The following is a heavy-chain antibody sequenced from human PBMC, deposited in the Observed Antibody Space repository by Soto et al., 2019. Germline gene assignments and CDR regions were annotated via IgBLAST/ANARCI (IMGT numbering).Heavy chain of an antibody. J-gene: IGHJ6*02. Sequence: QVQLVESGGGVVQPGRSLRLSCAASGFTFSSHGMHWVRQAPGKGLEWVAVIWYDGSNKYYADSVKGRFTISRDNSKNTLYLQMNSLRAEDTAVYYCARDLYGSGSSMDVWGQGTTVTVSS. V-gene: IGHV3-33*01. CDR1: GFTFSSHG. D-gene: IGHD3-10*01. CDR3: ARDLYGSGSSMDV. CDR2: IWYDGSNK.